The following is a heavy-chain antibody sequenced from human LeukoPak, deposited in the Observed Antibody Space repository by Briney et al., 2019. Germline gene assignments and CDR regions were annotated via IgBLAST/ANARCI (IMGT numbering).Heavy chain of an antibody. CDR2: IYPGDSDT. Sequence: GESLKISCKGSGYSFTSYWSGWVRQMPGKGLEWVGIIYPGDSDTRYSPSFQGQVTISADKSLSTAYLQWSSLKASDSAMYYCATSESQTKFDFWGQGTLVTASS. V-gene: IGHV5-51*01. CDR3: ATSESQTKFDF. CDR1: GYSFTSYW. J-gene: IGHJ4*02. D-gene: IGHD1/OR15-1a*01.